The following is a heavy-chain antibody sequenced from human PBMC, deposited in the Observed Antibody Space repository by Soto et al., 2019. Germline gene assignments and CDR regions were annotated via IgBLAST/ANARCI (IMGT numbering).Heavy chain of an antibody. CDR2: ISAYNGNT. Sequence: ASVEVSCKASGYTFTSYGISWVRQAPGQGLEWMGWISAYNGNTNYAQKLQGRVTMTTDTSTSTAYMELRSLRSDDTAVYYCARDVGIVVVVAATENWFDPWGQGTLVTVSS. J-gene: IGHJ5*02. V-gene: IGHV1-18*04. CDR3: ARDVGIVVVVAATENWFDP. D-gene: IGHD2-15*01. CDR1: GYTFTSYG.